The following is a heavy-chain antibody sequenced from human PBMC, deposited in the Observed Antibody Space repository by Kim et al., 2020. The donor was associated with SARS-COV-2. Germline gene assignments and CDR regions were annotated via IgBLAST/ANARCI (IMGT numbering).Heavy chain of an antibody. J-gene: IGHJ6*02. D-gene: IGHD3-16*02. CDR3: ARVGYVYVWGSYRDYYYYYGMGV. CDR1: GFTFSDYY. Sequence: GGSLRLSCAASGFTFSDYYMSWIRQAPGKGLEWVSYISSSSSSTNYADSVKGRFTISRDNAKNSLYLQMNSLRAEDTAVYYCARVGYVYVWGSYRDYYYYYGMGVWGQGTTVTVSS. V-gene: IGHV3-11*05. CDR2: ISSSSSST.